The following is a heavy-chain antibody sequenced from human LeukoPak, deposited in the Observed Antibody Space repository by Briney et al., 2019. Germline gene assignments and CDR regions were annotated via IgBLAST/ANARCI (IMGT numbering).Heavy chain of an antibody. J-gene: IGHJ5*02. Sequence: PSETLSLTCTVSGGSISSYYWSWIRQPPGKGLEWIGYIYYSGSTNYNPSLKSRVTISVDTSKNQFSLKLSSVTAAGTAVYYCARRLSSGYFGWFDPWGQGTLVTVSS. CDR3: ARRLSSGYFGWFDP. CDR1: GGSISSYY. D-gene: IGHD3-22*01. CDR2: IYYSGST. V-gene: IGHV4-59*01.